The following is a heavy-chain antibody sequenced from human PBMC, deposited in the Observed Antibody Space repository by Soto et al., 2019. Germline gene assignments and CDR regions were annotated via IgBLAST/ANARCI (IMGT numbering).Heavy chain of an antibody. Sequence: VQLVESGGGLVQPGGSLRLSCAASGFTFSSYSMNWVRQAPGKGLEWVSYISSSSSTIYYADSVKGRFTISRDNAKNSLYLQMNSLRAEDTAVYYCARAGPGYYYYYMDVWGKGTTVTVSS. CDR2: ISSSSSTI. CDR1: GFTFSSYS. V-gene: IGHV3-48*01. D-gene: IGHD7-27*01. CDR3: ARAGPGYYYYYMDV. J-gene: IGHJ6*03.